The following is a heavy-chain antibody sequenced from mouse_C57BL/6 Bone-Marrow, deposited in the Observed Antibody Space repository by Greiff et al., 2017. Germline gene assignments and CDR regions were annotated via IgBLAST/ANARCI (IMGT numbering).Heavy chain of an antibody. Sequence: QVQLQQSGPELVKPGASVKISCKASGYSFTSYYIHWVKQRPGQGLEWIGWIYPGSGNTKYNEKFKGKATLTADTSSSTAYMQLSSLTSDDSAVYYCARPLHLLCAMDYWGQGTSVTVSS. V-gene: IGHV1-66*01. CDR2: IYPGSGNT. D-gene: IGHD2-1*01. CDR3: ARPLHLLCAMDY. CDR1: GYSFTSYY. J-gene: IGHJ4*01.